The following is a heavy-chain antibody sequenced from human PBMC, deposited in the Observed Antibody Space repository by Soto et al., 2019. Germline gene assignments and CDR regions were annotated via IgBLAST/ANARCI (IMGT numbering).Heavy chain of an antibody. D-gene: IGHD3-3*01. Sequence: ASVKVSCKVSGYTLTELSMHWVRQAPGKGLEWMGGFDPEDGETIYAQKFQGRVTMTEDTSTDTAYMELSSLRSEDTAVYYCATAGYDFWSGYRYYYYGMDVWGQGXTVTV. CDR3: ATAGYDFWSGYRYYYYGMDV. J-gene: IGHJ6*02. CDR1: GYTLTELS. CDR2: FDPEDGET. V-gene: IGHV1-24*01.